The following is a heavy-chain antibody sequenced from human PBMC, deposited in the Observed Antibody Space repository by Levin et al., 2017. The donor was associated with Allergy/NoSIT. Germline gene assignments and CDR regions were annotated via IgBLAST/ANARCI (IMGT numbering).Heavy chain of an antibody. CDR3: VKDLVFHGQTGGSWNWFAP. CDR1: GFTFSSYA. V-gene: IGHV3-64D*06. Sequence: PGGSLRLSCSASGFTFSSYAMHWVSQAPGKGLEYVSLIISNGGSTYYAESVKGRFTISRDNSKNTLYLQMSSLRPEDTAVYYCVKDLVFHGQTGGSWNWFAPWGQGTLVTVSS. CDR2: IISNGGST. D-gene: IGHD2-15*01. J-gene: IGHJ5*02.